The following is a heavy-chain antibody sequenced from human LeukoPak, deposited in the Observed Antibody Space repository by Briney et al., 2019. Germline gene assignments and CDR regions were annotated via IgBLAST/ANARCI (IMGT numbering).Heavy chain of an antibody. CDR1: GGSISSSNSY. Sequence: SETLSLTCTVSGGSISSSNSYWGWIRQPPGKGLEWIGSIYYSGNTYYNASLKSQVSISIDTSKNQFSLRLTSVTAADTAVYYCARQTGSGLFILPGGQGTLVTVSS. CDR2: IYYSGNT. J-gene: IGHJ4*02. D-gene: IGHD3/OR15-3a*01. CDR3: ARQTGSGLFILP. V-gene: IGHV4-39*01.